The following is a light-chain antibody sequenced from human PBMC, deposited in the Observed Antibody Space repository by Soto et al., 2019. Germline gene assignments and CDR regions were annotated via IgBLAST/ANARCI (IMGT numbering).Light chain of an antibody. V-gene: IGKV3-20*01. CDR3: QQYGTSWWT. CDR2: GAS. Sequence: EIVLTQSPGTLSLSPGERATLSCRASQSVSNNYLAWYQQKPGQAPRLLIYGASSRATGIPDRFRGSGSGTDFTLTISRLEPEDCAVYYCQQYGTSWWTFGQGTKVEIK. CDR1: QSVSNNY. J-gene: IGKJ1*01.